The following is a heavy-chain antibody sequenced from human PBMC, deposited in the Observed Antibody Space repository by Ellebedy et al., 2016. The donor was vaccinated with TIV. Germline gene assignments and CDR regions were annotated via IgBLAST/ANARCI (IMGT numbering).Heavy chain of an antibody. D-gene: IGHD4-17*01. CDR1: GYSFTSYW. J-gene: IGHJ5*02. Sequence: GESLKISCKGSGYSFTSYWISWVRQMPGKGLEWMGRIDPSDSYTNYSPSFQGHVTISADKSISTAYLQWSSLKASDTAMYYCARQVTTVTTDDWFDPWGQGTLVTVSS. V-gene: IGHV5-10-1*01. CDR2: IDPSDSYT. CDR3: ARQVTTVTTDDWFDP.